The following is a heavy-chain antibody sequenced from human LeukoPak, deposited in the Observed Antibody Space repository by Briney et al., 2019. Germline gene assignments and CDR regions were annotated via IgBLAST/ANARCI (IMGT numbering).Heavy chain of an antibody. CDR2: IWYDGSNK. V-gene: IGHV3-33*01. D-gene: IGHD2-15*01. CDR3: AREFSGGSSYGMDV. J-gene: IGHJ6*02. Sequence: PGGSLRLSCAASGFTFRSYGVHWVRQAPGKGLEWVAVIWYDGSNKYYADSVKGRFTISRDNSKNTLYLQMNSLRAEDTAVYYCAREFSGGSSYGMDVWGQGTTVTVSS. CDR1: GFTFRSYG.